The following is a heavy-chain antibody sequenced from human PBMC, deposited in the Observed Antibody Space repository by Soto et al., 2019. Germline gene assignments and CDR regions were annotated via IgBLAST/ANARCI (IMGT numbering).Heavy chain of an antibody. Sequence: TGGSLRLSCAASGFTFSSYSMSWVRQAPGKGLEWVSSISSSSSYIYYADSVKGRFTISRDNAKNSLYLQMNSLRAEDTAVYYCARGYHYYDSSGYDKWDAFDIWGQGTMVTVSS. CDR3: ARGYHYYDSSGYDKWDAFDI. J-gene: IGHJ3*02. CDR2: ISSSSSYI. CDR1: GFTFSSYS. V-gene: IGHV3-21*01. D-gene: IGHD3-22*01.